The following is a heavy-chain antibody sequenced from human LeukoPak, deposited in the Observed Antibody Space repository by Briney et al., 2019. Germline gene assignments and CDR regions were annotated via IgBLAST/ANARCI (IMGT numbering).Heavy chain of an antibody. CDR1: GCTLTELP. CDR3: ATGTSGSYYVGIVRPIDY. V-gene: IGHV1-24*01. D-gene: IGHD1-26*01. J-gene: IGHJ4*02. CDR2: FDPDDGET. Sequence: ASVKVSCKVSGCTLTELPIHWVQQAPGKGLEWMGGFDPDDGETVYAQMFQGRVTMTEDTSSDTASMELSSLRSEDTAVYYCATGTSGSYYVGIVRPIDYWGQGTLVTVSS.